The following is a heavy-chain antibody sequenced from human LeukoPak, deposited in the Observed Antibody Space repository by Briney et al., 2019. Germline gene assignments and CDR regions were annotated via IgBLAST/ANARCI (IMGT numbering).Heavy chain of an antibody. CDR1: GGSISGYF. J-gene: IGHJ6*03. Sequence: SETLSLTCAVSGGSISGYFWSWIRQSPDRGLEWIGYNYYSGSTNYNPSLQSRVTISVDSSKNQFSLKITSVTAADTAVYYCARVAIPYDISPYYDGYMDVWGKGTTVTVPS. D-gene: IGHD3-22*01. V-gene: IGHV4-59*01. CDR2: NYYSGST. CDR3: ARVAIPYDISPYYDGYMDV.